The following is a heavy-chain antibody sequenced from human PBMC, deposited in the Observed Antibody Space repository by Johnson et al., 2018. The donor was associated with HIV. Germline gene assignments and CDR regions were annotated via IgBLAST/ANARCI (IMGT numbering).Heavy chain of an antibody. CDR2: IKSKTDGGTT. Sequence: VQLVESGGGLVQPGGSLRLSCAASGFTFSNAWMSWVRQAPGKGLEWVGRIKSKTDGGTTDYAAPVKGRFTISRDDSKNTLYLQMNSLKTEDTAVYYLATKYGLWCGELYVLGDAFDIWGQGTMVTVSS. V-gene: IGHV3-15*01. CDR1: GFTFSNAW. J-gene: IGHJ3*02. D-gene: IGHD3-10*01. CDR3: ATKYGLWCGELYVLGDAFDI.